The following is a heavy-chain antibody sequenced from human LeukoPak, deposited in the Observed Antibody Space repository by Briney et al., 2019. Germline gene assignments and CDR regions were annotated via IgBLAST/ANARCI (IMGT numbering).Heavy chain of an antibody. CDR2: IYRSGST. V-gene: IGHV4-4*02. J-gene: IGHJ5*02. Sequence: SETLSLTCAVSRGSISSNTWWSWVRQPPGKGLVWIGEIYRSGSTHYNPSLKSRVTISVDKTKNQFSLKLTSVTAADTAVYYCASQQLAHSYDAPNWFDPWGQGTLVTVSS. CDR1: RGSISSNTW. D-gene: IGHD6-6*01. CDR3: ASQQLAHSYDAPNWFDP.